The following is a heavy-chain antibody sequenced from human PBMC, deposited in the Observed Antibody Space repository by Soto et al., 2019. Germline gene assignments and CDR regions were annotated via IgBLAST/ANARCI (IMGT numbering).Heavy chain of an antibody. V-gene: IGHV3-21*01. CDR3: ATQYSSWYVYGMDV. J-gene: IGHJ6*02. CDR1: GFTFSSYS. CDR2: ISSSSSYI. D-gene: IGHD6-13*01. Sequence: GGSLRLSCAASGFTFSSYSMNWVRQAPGKGLEWVSSISSSSSYIYYADSVKGRFTISRDNAKNSLYLQMNSLRAEDTAVYYCATQYSSWYVYGMDVWGQGTTVTVSS.